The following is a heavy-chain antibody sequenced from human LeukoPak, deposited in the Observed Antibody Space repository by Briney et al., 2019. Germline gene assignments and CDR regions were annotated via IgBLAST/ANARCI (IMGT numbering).Heavy chain of an antibody. D-gene: IGHD6-13*01. CDR2: ISSSSSTI. J-gene: IGHJ6*02. V-gene: IGHV3-48*04. CDR3: ARRIAAATYYYGMDV. Sequence: GGSLRLSCAASGFTFSSYSMNWVRQAPGKGLEWVSYISSSSSTIYYADSVKGRFTISRDNAKNSLYLQMNSLRAEDTAVYYCARRIAAATYYYGMDVWGQGTTVTVSS. CDR1: GFTFSSYS.